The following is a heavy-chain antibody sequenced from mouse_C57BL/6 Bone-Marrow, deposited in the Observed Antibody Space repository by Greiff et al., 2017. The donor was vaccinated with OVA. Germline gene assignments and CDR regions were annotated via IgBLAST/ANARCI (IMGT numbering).Heavy chain of an antibody. D-gene: IGHD1-1*02. Sequence: EVQLQESEGGLVQPGSSMKLSCTASGFTFSDYYMAWVRQVPEKGLEWVANINYDGSSTYYLDSLKSRFIISRDNAKNILYLQMSSLKSEDTATYYCAREVAPYWYFDVWGTGTTVTVSS. CDR3: AREVAPYWYFDV. CDR2: INYDGSST. J-gene: IGHJ1*03. CDR1: GFTFSDYY. V-gene: IGHV5-16*01.